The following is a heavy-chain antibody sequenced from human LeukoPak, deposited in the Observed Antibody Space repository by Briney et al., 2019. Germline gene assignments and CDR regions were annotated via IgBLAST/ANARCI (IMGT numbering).Heavy chain of an antibody. V-gene: IGHV1-69*04. D-gene: IGHD5-24*01. CDR1: GYTFTSYG. Sequence: ASVKVSCKASGYTFTSYGISWVRQAPGQGLEWLGRIIPILGIANYAQKFQGRVTITADKSTSTAYMELNNLRSEDTAVYYCAGTRDGYNYYFDYWGQGTLVTVSS. CDR3: AGTRDGYNYYFDY. CDR2: IIPILGIA. J-gene: IGHJ4*02.